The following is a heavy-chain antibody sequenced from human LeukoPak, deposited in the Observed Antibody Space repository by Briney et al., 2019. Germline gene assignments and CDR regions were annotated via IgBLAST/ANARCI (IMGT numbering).Heavy chain of an antibody. J-gene: IGHJ4*02. V-gene: IGHV1-2*02. CDR1: GCSFTGHY. CDR2: INPNSGGT. D-gene: IGHD3/OR15-3a*01. Sequence: ASVKVSCKASGCSFTGHYMHWVRQAPGQGLEWMGWINPNSGGTNYAQQFQGRVTMTTDTSISSVYMDLSRLRSDDTAVYYCARDVGGLGRGPLDYWGQGTLVTVSS. CDR3: ARDVGGLGRGPLDY.